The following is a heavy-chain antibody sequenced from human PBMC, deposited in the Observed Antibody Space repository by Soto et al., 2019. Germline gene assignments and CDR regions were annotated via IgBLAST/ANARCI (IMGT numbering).Heavy chain of an antibody. CDR3: AREGLEYSSATWFDL. CDR1: GYTFTHYD. D-gene: IGHD6-6*01. V-gene: IGHV1-8*01. CDR2: MNPNSGNT. Sequence: QVQLVQSGAEVKKPGASVKVSCKASGYTFTHYDINWVRQAPGQGLEWMGWMNPNSGNTGYAQKFQGRVTMTRDTSIHTVFLALSSLRSEDTAVYYCAREGLEYSSATWFDLWGQGTLVTVSS. J-gene: IGHJ5*02.